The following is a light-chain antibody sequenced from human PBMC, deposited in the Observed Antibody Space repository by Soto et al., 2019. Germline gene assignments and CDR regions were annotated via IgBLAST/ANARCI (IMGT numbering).Light chain of an antibody. V-gene: IGKV1-5*03. Sequence: DIQMTQSPSTLSGSVVDRVTITCRASQTSSSWVAWYQKKPGKAPKLLSYKASTLKRGVPSRVSGSGSGTEFTRTISSLQPDDFATEDCQHYKSYSEAFGQGTKVDIK. CDR1: QTSSSW. CDR2: KAS. CDR3: QHYKSYSEA. J-gene: IGKJ1*01.